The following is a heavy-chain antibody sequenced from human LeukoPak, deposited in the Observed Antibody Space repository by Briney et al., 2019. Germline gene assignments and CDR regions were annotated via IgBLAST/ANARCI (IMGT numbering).Heavy chain of an antibody. CDR3: AAGGVPAADYHYYYMDV. CDR2: ISGYNGNT. D-gene: IGHD2-2*01. V-gene: IGHV1-18*01. Sequence: VASVKVSCKASGGTFSSYAISWVRQAPGQGLEWMGWISGYNGNTNYAQKLQGRVTMTTDTSTSTAYMELRSLRSDDTAVYYCAAGGVPAADYHYYYMDVWGKGTTVTVSS. J-gene: IGHJ6*03. CDR1: GGTFSSYA.